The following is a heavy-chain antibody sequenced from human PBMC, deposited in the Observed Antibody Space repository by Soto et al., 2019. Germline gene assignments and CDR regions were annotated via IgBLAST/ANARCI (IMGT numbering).Heavy chain of an antibody. CDR1: GYSFTSYW. D-gene: IGHD2-2*01. J-gene: IGHJ5*02. Sequence: PGESLKISCNGSGYSFTSYWISWVRQMPGKGLEWMGRIDPSDSYTNYSPSFQGHVTISADKSISTAYLQWSSLKASDTAMYYCARRVCSSTSCYYNWFDPWGQGTLVTVSS. CDR3: ARRVCSSTSCYYNWFDP. CDR2: IDPSDSYT. V-gene: IGHV5-10-1*01.